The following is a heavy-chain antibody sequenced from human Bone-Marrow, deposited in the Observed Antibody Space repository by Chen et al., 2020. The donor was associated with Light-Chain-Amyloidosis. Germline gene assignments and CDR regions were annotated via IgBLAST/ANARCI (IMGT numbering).Heavy chain of an antibody. CDR1: GDSINSRNHC. CDR2: IYYSGST. V-gene: IGHV4-39*07. D-gene: IGHD3-22*01. CDR3: ARDYYDSSGYTDAFDI. Sequence: QLRLQESGPGQVKALETLSLTCIVSGDSINSRNHCWGWIRQPPGKGLEWIGSIYYSGSTYYNPSLKSRVTISVDTSKNQFSLKLSSVTAADTAVYYCARDYYDSSGYTDAFDIWGQGTMVTVSS. J-gene: IGHJ3*02.